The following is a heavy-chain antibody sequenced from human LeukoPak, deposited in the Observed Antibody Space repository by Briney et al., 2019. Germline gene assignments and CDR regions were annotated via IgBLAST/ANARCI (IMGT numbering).Heavy chain of an antibody. D-gene: IGHD5-24*01. CDR2: IKQDGSKK. CDR1: GFPFSSYW. J-gene: IGHJ4*02. CDR3: TRVGYIDEGIDY. Sequence: GGSLRLSCVASGFPFSSYWMTGVRQAPGKGLEWVANIKQDGSKKSYVDSVKGRFTISRDNAKNSLYLQMNRLRAEDTAIYYCTRVGYIDEGIDYWGQGTLSPSPQ. V-gene: IGHV3-7*04.